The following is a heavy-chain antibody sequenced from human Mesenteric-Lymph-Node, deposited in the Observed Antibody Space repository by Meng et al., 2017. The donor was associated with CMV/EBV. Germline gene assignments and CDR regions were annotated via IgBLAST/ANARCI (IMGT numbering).Heavy chain of an antibody. Sequence: SVKVSCKASGGSFSSYGFSWVRQAPGQGLEWMGGIIPILRIVNYAQSFLGRVTITADKPTSTAYMELSSLRSEDTAVYFCASGGTAMAGGGGYYYDIDVWGRGTTVTVSS. CDR3: ASGGTAMAGGGGYYYDIDV. CDR2: IIPILRIV. D-gene: IGHD6-19*01. V-gene: IGHV1-69*10. CDR1: GGSFSSYG. J-gene: IGHJ6*02.